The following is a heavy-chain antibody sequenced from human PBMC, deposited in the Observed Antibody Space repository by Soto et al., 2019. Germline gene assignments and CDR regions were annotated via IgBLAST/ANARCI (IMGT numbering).Heavy chain of an antibody. V-gene: IGHV4-30-4*01. CDR2: IYYSGST. J-gene: IGHJ6*02. D-gene: IGHD3-3*01. CDR1: GGSISSGDYY. CDR3: AIGDRAGVVRRYYGMDV. Sequence: PSETLSLTCTVSGGSISSGDYYWSWIRQPPGKGLEWIGYIYYSGSTYYNPSLKSRVTISVDTSKNQFSLKLSSVTAADTAVYYCAIGDRAGVVRRYYGMDVWGQGTTVTVSS.